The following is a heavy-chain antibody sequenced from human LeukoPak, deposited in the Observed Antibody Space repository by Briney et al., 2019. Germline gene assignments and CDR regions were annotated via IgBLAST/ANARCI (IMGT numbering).Heavy chain of an antibody. Sequence: GASVKVSCKASGYTFTSYYMHWVRQAPGQGLEWMGIINPSGGSTSYAQKFQGRVTMTRDTSTSTVYMELSSLRSEDTAVYYCARDEGRWLQYDVYFQHWGQGTLVTVSS. V-gene: IGHV1-46*01. CDR3: ARDEGRWLQYDVYFQH. J-gene: IGHJ1*01. CDR2: INPSGGST. D-gene: IGHD5-24*01. CDR1: GYTFTSYY.